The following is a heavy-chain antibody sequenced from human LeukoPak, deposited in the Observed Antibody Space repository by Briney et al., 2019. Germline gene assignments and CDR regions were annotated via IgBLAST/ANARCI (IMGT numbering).Heavy chain of an antibody. Sequence: GGSLRLSCAASGFTVSSNYMSWVRQAPGKGLEWVSAISGSGGSTYYAESVKGRFTISRDNSKNTLYLQMNSLRAEDTAVYYCAKEYSGYDLDPWGQGTLVTVSS. CDR3: AKEYSGYDLDP. J-gene: IGHJ5*02. CDR2: ISGSGGST. CDR1: GFTVSSNY. D-gene: IGHD5-12*01. V-gene: IGHV3-23*01.